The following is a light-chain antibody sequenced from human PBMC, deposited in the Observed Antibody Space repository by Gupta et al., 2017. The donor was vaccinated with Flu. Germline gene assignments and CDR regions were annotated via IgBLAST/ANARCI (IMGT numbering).Light chain of an antibody. CDR1: QDISNS. CDR2: DAS. V-gene: IGKV1-33*01. J-gene: IGKJ1*01. CDR3: QQYHSLPT. Sequence: VGDRVTITCQASQDISNSLNWYQHKPGKAPKLLIFDASNLETGVPARFSGSRSGADFSFIISSLQAEDIATYYCQQYHSLPTFGQGTKVEIK.